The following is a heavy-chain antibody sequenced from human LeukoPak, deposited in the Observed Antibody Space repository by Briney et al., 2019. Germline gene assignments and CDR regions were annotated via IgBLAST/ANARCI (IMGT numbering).Heavy chain of an antibody. V-gene: IGHV3-30*18. J-gene: IGHJ3*02. CDR3: AKQCGGSDWFDAFDI. CDR2: ISYDGSNK. Sequence: PGRSLRLSCAASGFTFSYYDLHWVRQGPGKGLEWVAVISYDGSNKYYADSVKGRFTISRDNSKNTLYLQMNSLRAEDTAVYYCAKQCGGSDWFDAFDIWGQGTMVTVSS. CDR1: GFTFSYYD. D-gene: IGHD6-19*01.